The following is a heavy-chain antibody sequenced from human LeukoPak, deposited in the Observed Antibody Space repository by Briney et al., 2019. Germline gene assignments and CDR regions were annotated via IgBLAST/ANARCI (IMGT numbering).Heavy chain of an antibody. CDR2: INHSGST. Sequence: SETLSLTCAVYGGSFSGYYWSWIRQPPGKGLEWIREINHSGSTNYNPSLKSRVTISVDTSKNQFSLKLSSVTAADTAVYYCASLARIAAAGTDFDYWGQGTLVTVSS. D-gene: IGHD6-13*01. V-gene: IGHV4-34*01. CDR3: ASLARIAAAGTDFDY. J-gene: IGHJ4*02. CDR1: GGSFSGYY.